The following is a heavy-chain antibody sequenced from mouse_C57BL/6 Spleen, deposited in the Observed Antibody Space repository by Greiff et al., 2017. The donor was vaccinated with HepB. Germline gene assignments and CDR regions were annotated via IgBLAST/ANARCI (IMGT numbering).Heavy chain of an antibody. CDR1: GFNIKDYY. D-gene: IGHD1-1*01. J-gene: IGHJ3*01. CDR2: IDPEDGDT. CDR3: TTYYGSSWFAY. Sequence: EVKVEESGAELVRPGASVKLSCTASGFNIKDYYMHWVKQRPEQGLEWIGRIDPEDGDTEYAPKFQGKATMTADTSSNTAYLQLSSLTSEDTAVYYCTTYYGSSWFAYWGQGTLVTVSA. V-gene: IGHV14-1*01.